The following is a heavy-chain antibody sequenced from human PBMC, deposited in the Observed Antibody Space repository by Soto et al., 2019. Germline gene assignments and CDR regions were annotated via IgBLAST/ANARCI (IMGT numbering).Heavy chain of an antibody. Sequence: QVHLVQSGAEVKKPGASVKVSCKASGYTFTSYGITWVLQAPGQGLEWMGWISAHNGNTDYAHKLQGRVIVTRDTSTSTAYMELRRMSSADTAVSYCARGRYGDYWGQGAPVTVSS. J-gene: IGHJ4*02. CDR2: ISAHNGNT. CDR3: ARGRYGDY. CDR1: GYTFTSYG. V-gene: IGHV1-18*01. D-gene: IGHD1-1*01.